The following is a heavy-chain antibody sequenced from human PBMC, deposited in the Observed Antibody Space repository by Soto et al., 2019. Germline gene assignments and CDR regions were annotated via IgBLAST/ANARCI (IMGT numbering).Heavy chain of an antibody. CDR1: GYTFTGYY. V-gene: IGHV1-2*04. CDR2: INPNSGGT. Sequence: GASVKVSCKASGYTFTGYYMHWVRQAPGQGLEWMGWINPNSGGTNYAQKFQGWVTMTRDTSISTAYMELSRLRSDDTAVYYCARETPPYDSSGYYYGGGPNFDYWGQGTLVTVSS. D-gene: IGHD3-22*01. J-gene: IGHJ4*02. CDR3: ARETPPYDSSGYYYGGGPNFDY.